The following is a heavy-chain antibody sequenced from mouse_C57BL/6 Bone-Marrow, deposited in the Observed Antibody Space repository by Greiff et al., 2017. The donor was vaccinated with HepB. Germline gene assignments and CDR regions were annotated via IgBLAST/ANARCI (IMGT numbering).Heavy chain of an antibody. CDR3: TRVYYSNYVWFAY. CDR1: GFTFSDAW. CDR2: IRNKANNHAT. D-gene: IGHD2-5*01. J-gene: IGHJ3*01. Sequence: EVMLVESGGGLVQPGGSMKLSCAASGFTFSDAWMDWVRQSPEKGLEWVAEIRNKANNHATYYAESVKGRFTISRDDSKSSVYLQMNSLRAEDTGIYYCTRVYYSNYVWFAYWGQGTLVTVSA. V-gene: IGHV6-6*01.